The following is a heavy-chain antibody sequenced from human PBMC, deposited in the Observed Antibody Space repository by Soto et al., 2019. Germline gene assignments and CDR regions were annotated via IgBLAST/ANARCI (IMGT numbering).Heavy chain of an antibody. CDR3: ARSQIPRNGMDV. D-gene: IGHD1-26*01. CDR2: INAGNGNT. J-gene: IGHJ6*02. V-gene: IGHV1-3*01. Sequence: ASVKVSCKASGYTFTSYAMHWVRQAPGQRLEWMGWINAGNGNTKYSQKFQGRVTITRDTSASTAYMELSSLRSEDTAVYYCARSQIPRNGMDVWGQGXTVTVYS. CDR1: GYTFTSYA.